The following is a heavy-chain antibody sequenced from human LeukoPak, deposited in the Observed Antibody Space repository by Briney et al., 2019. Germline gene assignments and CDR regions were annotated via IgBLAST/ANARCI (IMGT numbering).Heavy chain of an antibody. D-gene: IGHD3-3*01. V-gene: IGHV3-30*02. CDR3: LFLEWFRFHFDF. CDR1: GLAFTSYR. CDR2: FPHDASDR. J-gene: IGHJ4*01. Sequence: QPGGSLRLSCAASGLAFTSYRMHWVRQAPGKGLEWLAFFPHDASDRYYADSVKGRFTISRDVSTKTLYLQMTSLRTEDTATYYCLFLEWFRFHFDFWGHGTLVTVSS.